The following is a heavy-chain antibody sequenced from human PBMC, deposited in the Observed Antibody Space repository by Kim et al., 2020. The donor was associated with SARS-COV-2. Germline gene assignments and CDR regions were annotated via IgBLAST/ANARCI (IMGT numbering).Heavy chain of an antibody. CDR1: GFTLSWYA. J-gene: IGHJ4*02. V-gene: IGHV3-23*01. CDR3: ARLREGAGRHCGIDD. CDR2: ISASGSNT. D-gene: IGHD6-19*01. Sequence: GGSLRLSCTASGFTLSWYAMTWVRQAPGKGLEWVSLISASGSNTYYADSVKGRFTISRDTSKNTLYLQMDSLRAEDTALYYCARLREGAGRHCGIDDWGQGTMVTVSS.